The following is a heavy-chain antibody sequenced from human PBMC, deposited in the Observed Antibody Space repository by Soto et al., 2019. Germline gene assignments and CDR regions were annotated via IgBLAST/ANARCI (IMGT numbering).Heavy chain of an antibody. Sequence: LRLSCAASGFTFSSYSMNWVRQAPGKGLEWVSSISSSSSYIYYADSVKGRFTISRDNAKNSLYLQMNSLRAEDTAVYYCARAPYYYDSSGYWAYWGQGTLVTVSS. CDR2: ISSSSSYI. CDR3: ARAPYYYDSSGYWAY. V-gene: IGHV3-21*01. D-gene: IGHD3-22*01. CDR1: GFTFSSYS. J-gene: IGHJ4*02.